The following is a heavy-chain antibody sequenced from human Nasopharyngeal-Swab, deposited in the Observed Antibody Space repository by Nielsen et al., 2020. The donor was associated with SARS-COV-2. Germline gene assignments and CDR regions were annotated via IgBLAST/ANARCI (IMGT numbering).Heavy chain of an antibody. D-gene: IGHD3-9*01. CDR2: ISYDGSNK. J-gene: IGHJ6*02. Sequence: WIRQPPGKGLEWVAVISYDGSNKYYADSVKGRFTISRDNSKNTLYLQMNSLRAEDTAVYYCAWVRLTGYYSAYYYGMDVWGQGTTVTVSS. V-gene: IGHV3-30*03. CDR3: AWVRLTGYYSAYYYGMDV.